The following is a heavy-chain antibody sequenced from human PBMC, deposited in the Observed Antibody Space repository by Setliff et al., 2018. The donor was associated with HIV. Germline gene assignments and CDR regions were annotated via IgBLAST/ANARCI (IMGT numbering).Heavy chain of an antibody. V-gene: IGHV4-59*08. CDR1: GGSISGYY. CDR3: ARHVLDYYDSDAYWYWFDP. Sequence: PSETLSLTCTVSGGSISGYYWSWIRQPPGKGLEWIGYIYYIGNTNYNPSLKGRVTLSVDTSKNQFSLKLSAVTAADTAVYYCARHVLDYYDSDAYWYWFDPWGQGTLVTVSS. J-gene: IGHJ5*02. D-gene: IGHD3-22*01. CDR2: IYYIGNT.